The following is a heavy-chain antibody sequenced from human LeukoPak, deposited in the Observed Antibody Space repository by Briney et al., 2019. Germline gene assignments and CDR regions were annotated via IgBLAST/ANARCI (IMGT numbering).Heavy chain of an antibody. J-gene: IGHJ1*01. CDR3: AKEQHSEYFQY. CDR2: ISYDGNNK. V-gene: IGHV3-30*18. CDR1: GFTFSTYG. D-gene: IGHD5-18*01. Sequence: GGCLRLSCAATGFTFSTYGMHWVRQAPGKGLEWVAVISYDGNNKYYAESVKGRFTISRDSSKNTLYLQMNSLRAEDTAVYYCAKEQHSEYFQYWGQGTLVTVSS.